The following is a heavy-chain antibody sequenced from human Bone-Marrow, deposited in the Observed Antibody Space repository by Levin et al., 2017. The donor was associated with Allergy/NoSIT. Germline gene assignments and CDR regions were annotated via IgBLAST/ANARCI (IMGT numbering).Heavy chain of an antibody. J-gene: IGHJ1*01. CDR3: AKMEQQLVQGTFQE. D-gene: IGHD1-1*01. CDR1: GFTSGYFA. Sequence: ASVKVSCAASGFTSGYFAMSWVRQTPGKGLEWVSSIIGSGSATYYAESVRGRFTISRDASKNTLYLQMNNLRADDTALYYCAKMEQQLVQGTFQEWGQGTLVTVSS. CDR2: IIGSGSAT. V-gene: IGHV3-23*01.